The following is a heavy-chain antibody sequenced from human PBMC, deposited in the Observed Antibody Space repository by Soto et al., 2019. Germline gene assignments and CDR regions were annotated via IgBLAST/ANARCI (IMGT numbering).Heavy chain of an antibody. Sequence: QVQLQESGPGLVKPSQTLSLTCTVSGGSISSGGYYWSWIRQHPGKGLEWIGYIYYSGSTYYNPSPDSRVTISVDTSKIQVSLKLRSVTAADTAVYYCARDLYGIAAAGTGYWGQGTLVTVSS. V-gene: IGHV4-31*03. CDR2: IYYSGST. J-gene: IGHJ4*02. CDR3: ARDLYGIAAAGTGY. D-gene: IGHD6-13*01. CDR1: GGSISSGGYY.